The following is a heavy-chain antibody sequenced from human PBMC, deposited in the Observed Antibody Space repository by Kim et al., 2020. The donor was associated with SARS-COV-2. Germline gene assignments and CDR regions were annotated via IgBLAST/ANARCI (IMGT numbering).Heavy chain of an antibody. J-gene: IGHJ4*02. V-gene: IGHV3-74*01. CDR3: ARGYSYGYRIDY. Sequence: SYADSVKGRFTISRDNAKSTLYLQMNSLRAEDTAVYYCARGYSYGYRIDYWGQGTLVTVSS. D-gene: IGHD5-18*01.